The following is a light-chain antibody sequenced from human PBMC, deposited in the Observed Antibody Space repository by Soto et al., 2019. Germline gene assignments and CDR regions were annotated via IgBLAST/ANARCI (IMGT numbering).Light chain of an antibody. CDR3: QQYMSYS. CDR1: QSISNW. Sequence: DIQMTQSPSTLSASVGDRVTITCRASQSISNWLAWYQQKPGKAPKLLIFDASTLESGVPSRFSGSGSGTEFTLTISSLQPDDFATYYCQQYMSYSFGQGTKVDIK. CDR2: DAS. V-gene: IGKV1-5*01. J-gene: IGKJ1*01.